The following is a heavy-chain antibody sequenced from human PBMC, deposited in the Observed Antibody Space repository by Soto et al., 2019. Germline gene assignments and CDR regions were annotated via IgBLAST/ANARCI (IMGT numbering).Heavy chain of an antibody. V-gene: IGHV1-69*13. CDR2: IVPIYRTA. CDR3: AREAIRGNYRLYYFDY. CDR1: GGTFSSYR. J-gene: IGHJ4*02. Sequence: ASVKVSCKASGGTFSSYRINWVRQAPGQGLEWVGGIVPIYRTADYAQKFQGRVTITADESARTSYMELRSLKSQDTAVYYCAREAIRGNYRLYYFDYWGQGTLVTVSS. D-gene: IGHD4-4*01.